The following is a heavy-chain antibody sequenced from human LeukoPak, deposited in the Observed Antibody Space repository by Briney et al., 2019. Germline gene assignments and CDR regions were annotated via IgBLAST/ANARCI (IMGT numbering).Heavy chain of an antibody. CDR2: IFYTGST. V-gene: IGHV4-39*07. J-gene: IGHJ4*02. Sequence: GSLRLSCAASGFTFSSYTMNWVRQPPGKGLEWVGTIFYTGSTYYNPSLKNRVTISLDTSKSQFSLTLNSLTAADTAVYYCARERRTVAGVDYWGQGTLVTVSS. D-gene: IGHD6-19*01. CDR3: ARERRTVAGVDY. CDR1: GFTFSSYT.